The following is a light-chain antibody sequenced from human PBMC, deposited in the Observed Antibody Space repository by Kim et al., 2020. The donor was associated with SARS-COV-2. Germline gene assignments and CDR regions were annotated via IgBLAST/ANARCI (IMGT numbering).Light chain of an antibody. CDR2: EGS. Sequence: QSALTQPASVSGSPGQSITISCTGTSSDVGSYNLVSWYQQHPGKAPKLMICEGSKRPSGVSDRFSGSKSGNTASLTISGLQSEDEADYYCCSYAGGNTLVFGGGTQLT. V-gene: IGLV2-23*01. J-gene: IGLJ2*01. CDR3: CSYAGGNTLV. CDR1: SSDVGSYNL.